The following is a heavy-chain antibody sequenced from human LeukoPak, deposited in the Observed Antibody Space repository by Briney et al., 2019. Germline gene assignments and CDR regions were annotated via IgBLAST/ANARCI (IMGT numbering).Heavy chain of an antibody. J-gene: IGHJ4*02. CDR2: IIPVLGIA. CDR1: GGTFSSYA. D-gene: IGHD5-18*01. V-gene: IGHV1-69*04. CDR3: ASIFSWIQLSYGDYFDY. Sequence: AASVKVSCKASGGTFSSYAISWVRQAPGQGLEWMGRIIPVLGIAKYAQKFQGRVTNTADKSMSTAYMELSSLRSEDTAVYYCASIFSWIQLSYGDYFDYWGQGTLVTVSS.